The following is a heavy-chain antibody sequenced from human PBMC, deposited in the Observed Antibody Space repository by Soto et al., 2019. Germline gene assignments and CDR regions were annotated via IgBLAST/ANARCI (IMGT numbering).Heavy chain of an antibody. CDR2: IIPIFGTA. CDR1: GGTFSSYA. D-gene: IGHD3-3*01. V-gene: IGHV1-69*13. J-gene: IGHJ6*02. Sequence: GASVKVSCKASGGTFSSYAISWVRQAPGQGLEWMGGIIPIFGTANYAQKFQGRVTITADESTSTAYMELSSLRSEDTAVYYCARTPIWSGYEYYYGMDVWGQGTTVPVSS. CDR3: ARTPIWSGYEYYYGMDV.